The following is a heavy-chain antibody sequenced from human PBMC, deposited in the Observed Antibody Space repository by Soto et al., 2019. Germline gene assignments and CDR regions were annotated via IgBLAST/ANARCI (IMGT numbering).Heavy chain of an antibody. Sequence: EVQLLESGGGLVQPGRSLRLSCAASGFTFSSYAMNWVRQAPGKGLEWVSAMSGTGGSTYYADSVKDRFTISRDNSKNTLYLQMNSLRFEDTAVFYCAKAGFSSGWSPSYFDYGGQGTLVTVSS. V-gene: IGHV3-23*01. CDR1: GFTFSSYA. CDR2: MSGTGGST. J-gene: IGHJ4*02. D-gene: IGHD6-19*01. CDR3: AKAGFSSGWSPSYFDY.